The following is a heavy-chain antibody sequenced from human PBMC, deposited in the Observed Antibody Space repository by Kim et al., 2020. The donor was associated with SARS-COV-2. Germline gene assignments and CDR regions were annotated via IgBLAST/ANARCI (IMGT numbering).Heavy chain of an antibody. J-gene: IGHJ5*02. Sequence: SETLSLTCAVYGGSFSGYYWSWIRQPRGKGLVGVGEIIYSGRNNYNPSLRIGVPMSEKTSRNQSSLTRSHMPSAARAVRSYPARYSSGWHNWFGPWGLGT. D-gene: IGHD3-22*01. CDR1: GGSFSGYY. V-gene: IGHV4-34*12. CDR2: IIYSGRN. CDR3: PARYSSGWHNWFGP.